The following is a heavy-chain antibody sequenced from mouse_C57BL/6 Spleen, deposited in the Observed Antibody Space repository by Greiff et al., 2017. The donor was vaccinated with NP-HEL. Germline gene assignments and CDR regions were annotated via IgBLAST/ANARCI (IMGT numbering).Heavy chain of an antibody. D-gene: IGHD1-1*01. Sequence: VQLQQPGAELVMPGASVKLSCKASGYTFTSYWMHWVKQRPGQGLEWIGEIDPSDSYTNYNQKFKGKSTLTVDKSSSTAYMQLSSLTSEDSAVYYWARRGIYYGSTPYAMDYWGQGTSVTVSS. CDR3: ARRGIYYGSTPYAMDY. CDR2: IDPSDSYT. CDR1: GYTFTSYW. J-gene: IGHJ4*01. V-gene: IGHV1-69*01.